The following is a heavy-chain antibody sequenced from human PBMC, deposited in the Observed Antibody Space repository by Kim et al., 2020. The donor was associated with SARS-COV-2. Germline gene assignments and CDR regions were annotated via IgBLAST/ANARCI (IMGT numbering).Heavy chain of an antibody. CDR3: ARADYYDMSGYYYPPHD. CDR2: IWYDGSNK. J-gene: IGHJ4*02. CDR1: GFTFSSYG. V-gene: IGHV3-33*01. D-gene: IGHD3-22*01. Sequence: GGSLRLSCAASGFTFSSYGMHWVRQAPGKGLEWVAVIWYDGSNKYYADSVKGRFTISRDNSKNTLYLQMNSLRAEDTAVYYCARADYYDMSGYYYPPHDWGEGNLFTASP.